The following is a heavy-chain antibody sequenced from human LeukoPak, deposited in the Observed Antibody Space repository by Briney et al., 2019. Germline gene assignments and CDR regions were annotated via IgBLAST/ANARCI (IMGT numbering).Heavy chain of an antibody. D-gene: IGHD1-26*01. V-gene: IGHV3-30*04. Sequence: PGRSLRLSCAASGFTFSSYAMHWVRQAPGKGLEWVAVISYDGSNKYYADSVKGRFTISRDNSKNTLYLQMNSLRAEDTAVYYCARDPEWELRDGAFDIWGQGTMVTVSS. CDR3: ARDPEWELRDGAFDI. CDR2: ISYDGSNK. CDR1: GFTFSSYA. J-gene: IGHJ3*02.